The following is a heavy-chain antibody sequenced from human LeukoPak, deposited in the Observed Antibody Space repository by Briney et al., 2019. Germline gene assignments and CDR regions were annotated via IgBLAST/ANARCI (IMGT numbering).Heavy chain of an antibody. CDR1: GGTFSSYA. CDR3: ARDRGLGYCSSTSCYGVYNWFDP. V-gene: IGHV1-69*01. Sequence: ASVKVSCKASGGTFSSYAISWVRQAPGQGLEWMGGIIPIFGTANYAQKFQGRATITADGSTSTAYMELSSLRSEDTAVYYCARDRGLGYCSSTSCYGVYNWFDPWGQGTLVTVSS. J-gene: IGHJ5*02. CDR2: IIPIFGTA. D-gene: IGHD2-2*01.